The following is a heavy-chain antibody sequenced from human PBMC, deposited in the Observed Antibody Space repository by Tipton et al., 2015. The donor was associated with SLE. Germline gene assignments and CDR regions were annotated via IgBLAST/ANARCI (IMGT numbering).Heavy chain of an antibody. V-gene: IGHV4-61*09. Sequence: TLSLTCIVSGGSISRDTYYWSWLRQPAGKGLEGIGHIYTSGSTNYNPSLQTRVTISVDTSKNQFSLKLSSVTAADTAVDYCASHGEDYFDYWGQGTLVTVSS. J-gene: IGHJ4*02. CDR3: ASHGEDYFDY. CDR2: IYTSGST. CDR1: GGSISRDTYY.